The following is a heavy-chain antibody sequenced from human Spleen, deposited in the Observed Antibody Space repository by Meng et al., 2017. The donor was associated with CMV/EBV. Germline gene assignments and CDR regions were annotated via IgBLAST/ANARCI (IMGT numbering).Heavy chain of an antibody. Sequence: QVQLQELGPGLVKPSDPLSLTCAVSGYSISSSNWWGWIRQPPGKGLEWIGEINHSGSTNYNPSLKSRVTISVDTSKNQFSLKLSSVTAADTAVYYCARSGGIAAAGDYWGQGTLVTVSS. CDR3: ARSGGIAAAGDY. CDR1: GYSISSSNW. V-gene: IGHV4-28*01. D-gene: IGHD6-13*01. CDR2: INHSGST. J-gene: IGHJ4*02.